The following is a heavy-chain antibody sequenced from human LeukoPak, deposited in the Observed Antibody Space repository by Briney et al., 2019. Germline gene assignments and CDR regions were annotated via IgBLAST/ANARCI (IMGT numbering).Heavy chain of an antibody. Sequence: GGSLRLSYAASGFTFSSYAMSWVRQAPGKGLEWVSAISGSGGSTYYADSVKGRFTISRDNSKNTLYLQMNSLRAEDTAVHYCAKDGGSGWYAFPFDYWGQGTLVTVSS. V-gene: IGHV3-23*01. D-gene: IGHD6-19*01. J-gene: IGHJ4*02. CDR1: GFTFSSYA. CDR2: ISGSGGST. CDR3: AKDGGSGWYAFPFDY.